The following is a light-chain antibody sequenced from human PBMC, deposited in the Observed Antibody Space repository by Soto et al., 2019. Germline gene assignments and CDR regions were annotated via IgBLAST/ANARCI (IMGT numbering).Light chain of an antibody. CDR2: GNN. Sequence: QAVVTQPPSVSGAPGQRVIISCTGSRSNIGAGYDAHWYQQFPGTAPKLLIYGNNNRPSGVPDRFSGSKSGTSASLTITGLQAEDEADYYCQSYDSSLSGVVFGGGTKLTVL. V-gene: IGLV1-40*01. CDR3: QSYDSSLSGVV. CDR1: RSNIGAGYD. J-gene: IGLJ2*01.